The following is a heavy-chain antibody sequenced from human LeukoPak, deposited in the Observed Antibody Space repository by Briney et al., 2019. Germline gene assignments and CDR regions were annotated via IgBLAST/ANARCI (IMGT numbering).Heavy chain of an antibody. CDR1: GFTFSSYW. J-gene: IGHJ3*02. Sequence: PGGSLRLSCAASGFTFSSYWMSWVRQAPGRGLEWVANIKQDGSEKYYVDSVKGRFAISRDNSKNTLYLQMNSLRAEDTAVYYCAKGDDFWSGYSPDAFDIWGQGTMVTVSS. V-gene: IGHV3-7*01. CDR3: AKGDDFWSGYSPDAFDI. CDR2: IKQDGSEK. D-gene: IGHD3-3*01.